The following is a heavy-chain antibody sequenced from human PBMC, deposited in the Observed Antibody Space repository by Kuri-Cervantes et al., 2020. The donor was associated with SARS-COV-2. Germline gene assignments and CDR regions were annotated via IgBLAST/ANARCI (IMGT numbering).Heavy chain of an antibody. CDR3: ARINFNVRTTDY. J-gene: IGHJ4*02. CDR1: GFSLSSGGMS. Sequence: SGPTLVKPTQTLTLTCTFSGFSLSSGGMSVSWVRQPPGRALEWLARIDGDGDTYYRPSLRARLSIPKDTSKNQVVLIMTNLDAVDTGTYYCARINFNVRTTDYWGRGTLVTVSS. V-gene: IGHV2-70*11. D-gene: IGHD1-1*01. CDR2: IDGDGDT.